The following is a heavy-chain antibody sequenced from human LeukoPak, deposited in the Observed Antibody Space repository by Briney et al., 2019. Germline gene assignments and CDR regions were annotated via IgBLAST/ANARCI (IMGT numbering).Heavy chain of an antibody. J-gene: IGHJ4*02. CDR1: GFTFSSYW. CDR2: INSDGSST. D-gene: IGHD4/OR15-4a*01. CDR3: ARDVPYGATTLDY. Sequence: GGSLRLSCAASGFTFSSYWMHWVRQAPGKGLVWVSRINSDGSSTSYADSVKGRFTISRDNAKNSLDLQMNSLRAEDTAVYFCARDVPYGATTLDYWGQGCLVTVSS. V-gene: IGHV3-74*01.